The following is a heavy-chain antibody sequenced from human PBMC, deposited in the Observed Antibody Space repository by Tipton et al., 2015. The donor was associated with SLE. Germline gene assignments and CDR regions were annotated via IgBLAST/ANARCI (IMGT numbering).Heavy chain of an antibody. D-gene: IGHD2-15*01. CDR2: INHSGGT. J-gene: IGHJ4*02. V-gene: IGHV4-34*01. CDR3: AVSPLGWYYFDY. CDR1: GGSFSGYY. Sequence: TLSLTCAVYGGSFSGYYWSWIRQPPGKGLEWIGEINHSGGTNYNPSLKSRVTISVDTSKNQFSLKLSSVTAADTAVYYCAVSPLGWYYFDYWGQGTLVTVSS.